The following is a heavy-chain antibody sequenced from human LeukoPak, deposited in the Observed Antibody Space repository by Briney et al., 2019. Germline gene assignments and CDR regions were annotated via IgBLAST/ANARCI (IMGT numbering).Heavy chain of an antibody. D-gene: IGHD6-19*01. V-gene: IGHV3-74*01. Sequence: PGGSLRLSCAASGFTFSSYWMHWVRHTPGKGLVWVSRIKGDGSSTSYADSVKGRFTISRDNAKNTLYLQMNSLRAEDTAVYYCAKSTEQWLVQYYFDYWGQGTLVTVSS. CDR3: AKSTEQWLVQYYFDY. CDR2: IKGDGSST. CDR1: GFTFSSYW. J-gene: IGHJ4*02.